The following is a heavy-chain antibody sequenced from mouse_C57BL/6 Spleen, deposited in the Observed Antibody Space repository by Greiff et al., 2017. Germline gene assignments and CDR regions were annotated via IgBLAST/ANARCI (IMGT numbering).Heavy chain of an antibody. J-gene: IGHJ2*01. Sequence: QVQLQQPGAELVMPGASVKLSCKASGYTFTSYWMHWVKQRPGPGLEWIGEIDPSDSYTNYNQKFKGKSTLTVDKSSSTAYMQLSSLTSEDSAVYYGALYYGSSRVSFDYWGQGTTLTVSS. CDR1: GYTFTSYW. CDR3: ALYYGSSRVSFDY. V-gene: IGHV1-69*01. D-gene: IGHD1-1*01. CDR2: IDPSDSYT.